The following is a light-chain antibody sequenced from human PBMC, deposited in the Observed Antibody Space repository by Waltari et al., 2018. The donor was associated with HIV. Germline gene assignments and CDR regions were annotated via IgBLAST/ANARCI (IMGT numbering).Light chain of an antibody. CDR1: SSDVGNYNY. J-gene: IGLJ1*01. CDR2: DVS. Sequence: PGQSITISCTGTSSDVGNYNYVSWYQQHPGKAPKLMIYDVSKRPSGVSNRFSGSKSGNTASLTISGLQAEDEADYYCCSYAGSSTFVFGTGTKVTVL. V-gene: IGLV2-23*02. CDR3: CSYAGSSTFV.